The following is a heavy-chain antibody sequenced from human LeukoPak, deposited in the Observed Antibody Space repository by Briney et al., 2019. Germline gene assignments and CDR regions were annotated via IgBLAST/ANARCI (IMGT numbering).Heavy chain of an antibody. V-gene: IGHV3-9*03. D-gene: IGHD3-9*01. J-gene: IGHJ4*02. CDR2: ISWNSGSI. Sequence: PGGSLRLSCAASGFTFDDYAMHWVRQAPGKGLEWVSGISWNSGSIGYADSVKGRFTISRDNAKSSLYLQMNSLRAEDMALYYCAKGWYDILTGFFDYWGQGTLVTVSS. CDR1: GFTFDDYA. CDR3: AKGWYDILTGFFDY.